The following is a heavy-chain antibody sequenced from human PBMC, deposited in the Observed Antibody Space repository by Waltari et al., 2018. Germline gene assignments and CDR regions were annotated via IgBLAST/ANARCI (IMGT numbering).Heavy chain of an antibody. D-gene: IGHD3-3*01. Sequence: QVQLQESGPGLVKPSETLSLTCTVSGGSISSYYWRWILQPPGKGLEWIGDINYSGYTNHQPPHQSPVIISVDTSKKQFALQLSVVGAASTAVYSWERGNYYDFWSGYLNGWLDPWGQGTLVTVSS. CDR3: ERGNYYDFWSGYLNGWLDP. CDR1: GGSISSYY. CDR2: INYSGYT. J-gene: IGHJ5*02. V-gene: IGHV4-59*01.